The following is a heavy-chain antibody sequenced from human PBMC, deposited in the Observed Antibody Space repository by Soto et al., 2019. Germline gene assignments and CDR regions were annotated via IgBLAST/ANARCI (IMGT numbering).Heavy chain of an antibody. V-gene: IGHV3-23*01. CDR1: GLTFTNFA. CDR2: ISASGRDT. Sequence: GGSLRLSCAASGLTFTNFAMSWVRQAPGRGLEWVSGISASGRDTYYAASVKDRFTVSRDNSKNTLYLQMNSLRAEDTAIYYCAKGKASGWYYFDYWGQGARVTVSS. D-gene: IGHD6-19*01. J-gene: IGHJ4*02. CDR3: AKGKASGWYYFDY.